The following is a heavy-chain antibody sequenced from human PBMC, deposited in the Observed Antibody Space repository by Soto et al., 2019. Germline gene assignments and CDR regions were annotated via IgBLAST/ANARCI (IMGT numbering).Heavy chain of an antibody. D-gene: IGHD1-7*01. CDR2: ISGSSSYI. Sequence: EVQLVESGGGLVQPGGSLRLSCVASGFTFSSYSINWVRQAPGKGLEWVSSISGSSSYIYYADSVKGRFTISRDNAKNSLYLQMNSLRAEATAVYYCARGARYNWNYDWLDPWGQGTLVTVSS. J-gene: IGHJ5*02. CDR1: GFTFSSYS. CDR3: ARGARYNWNYDWLDP. V-gene: IGHV3-21*01.